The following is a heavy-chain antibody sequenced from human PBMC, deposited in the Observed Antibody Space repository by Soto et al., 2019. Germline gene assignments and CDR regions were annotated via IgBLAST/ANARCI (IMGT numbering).Heavy chain of an antibody. J-gene: IGHJ4*02. D-gene: IGHD4-4*01. CDR3: ARDSNWHTLDY. V-gene: IGHV1-2*02. Sequence: SVKVSCESSGYSFISYYLFWVRQAPGQGPEWMGWINPNSGDTNIAEKFQARVTLTRDTSITTAYMEVSSLTSDDTALYYCARDSNWHTLDYWGQGTLVTVSS. CDR1: GYSFISYY. CDR2: INPNSGDT.